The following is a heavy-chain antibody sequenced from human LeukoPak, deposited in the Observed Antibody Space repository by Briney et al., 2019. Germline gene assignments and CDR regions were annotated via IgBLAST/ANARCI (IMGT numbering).Heavy chain of an antibody. Sequence: GGSLGLSCAASGFTFSSYAMHWVRQAPGKGLEWVAVISYDGSNKYYADSVKGRFTISGDNSKNTLYLQMNSLRAEDTAVYYCARGLGGGGDYWGQGTLVTVSS. V-gene: IGHV3-30-3*01. J-gene: IGHJ4*02. CDR1: GFTFSSYA. CDR2: ISYDGSNK. D-gene: IGHD2-15*01. CDR3: ARGLGGGGDY.